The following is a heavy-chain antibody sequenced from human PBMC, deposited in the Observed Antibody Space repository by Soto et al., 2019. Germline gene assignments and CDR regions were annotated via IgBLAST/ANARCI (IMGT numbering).Heavy chain of an antibody. CDR2: INPNSGGT. D-gene: IGHD2-2*01. J-gene: IGHJ6*02. V-gene: IGHV1-2*04. CDR3: ARAIGYCISTSCSSYYYYGMDV. CDR1: GYTFTGYY. Sequence: ASVKVSCKASGYTFTGYYMHWVRQAPGQGLEWMGWINPNSGGTNYAQKFQGWVTMTRDTSISTAYMELSRLRSDDTAVYYCARAIGYCISTSCSSYYYYGMDVWGQGTTVTVS.